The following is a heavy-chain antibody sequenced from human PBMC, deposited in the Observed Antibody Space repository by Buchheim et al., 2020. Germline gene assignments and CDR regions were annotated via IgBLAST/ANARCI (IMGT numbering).Heavy chain of an antibody. CDR2: ISYDGSNK. D-gene: IGHD1-14*01. CDR1: GFTFSSYG. Sequence: QVQLVESGGGVVQPGRSLRLSCAASGFTFSSYGMHWVRQAPGKGLEWVAVISYDGSNKYYEDSVKGRFTISRENYKNTLDLQMNSLRAEDTAVYYCAKKRPDDAFDIWGQGT. CDR3: AKKRPDDAFDI. J-gene: IGHJ3*02. V-gene: IGHV3-30*18.